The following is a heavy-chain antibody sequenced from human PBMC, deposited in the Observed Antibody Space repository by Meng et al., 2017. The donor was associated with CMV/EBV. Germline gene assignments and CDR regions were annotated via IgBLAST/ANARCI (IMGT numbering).Heavy chain of an antibody. CDR2: IYYSGST. D-gene: IGHD3-3*01. CDR3: AREYDFWSGKGWFDP. Sequence: SETLSLTCTVSGGSISSYYWSWIRQPPGKGLEWIGYIYYSGSTNYNPSPKSRVTISVDTSKNQFSLKLSSVTAADTAVYYCAREYDFWSGKGWFDPWGQGTLVTVSS. CDR1: GGSISSYY. V-gene: IGHV4-59*01. J-gene: IGHJ5*02.